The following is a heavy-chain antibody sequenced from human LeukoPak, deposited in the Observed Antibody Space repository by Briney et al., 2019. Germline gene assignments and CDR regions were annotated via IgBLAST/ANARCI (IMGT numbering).Heavy chain of an antibody. CDR3: ATDITGTTRWFDP. V-gene: IGHV1-24*01. CDR2: FDPGDGET. CDR1: GYTLTELS. J-gene: IGHJ5*02. D-gene: IGHD1-7*01. Sequence: GASVKVSCKVSGYTLTELSMHWVRQAPGKGLEWMGGFDPGDGETIYAQKFQGRVTMTEDTSTDTAYMELSSLRSEDTAVYYCATDITGTTRWFDPWGQGTLVTVSS.